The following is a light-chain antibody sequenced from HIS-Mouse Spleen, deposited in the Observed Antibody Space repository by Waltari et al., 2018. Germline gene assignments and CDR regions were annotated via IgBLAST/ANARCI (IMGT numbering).Light chain of an antibody. V-gene: IGLV2-14*01. CDR3: SSYTSSSTF. CDR2: EVS. J-gene: IGLJ1*01. CDR1: SRDVGGYNY. Sequence: QSALTQPASVSGSPGPSITISCPGTSRDVGGYNYVSWYQQHPGKAPKLMIYEVSNRPSGVSNRFSGSKSGNTASLTISGLQAEDEADYYCSSYTSSSTFFGTGTKVTVL.